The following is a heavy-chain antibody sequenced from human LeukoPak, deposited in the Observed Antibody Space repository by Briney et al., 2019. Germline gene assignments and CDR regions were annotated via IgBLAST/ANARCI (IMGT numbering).Heavy chain of an antibody. CDR3: AREGAVAGTGGY. CDR2: IIPIFGTA. V-gene: IGHV1-69*13. Sequence: GASVKVSCKASGGTFSSYAISWVRQAPGQGLEWMGGIIPIFGTANYAQNFQGRVTITADESTSTAYMELSSLRSEDTAVYYCAREGAVAGTGGYWGQGTLVTVSS. D-gene: IGHD6-19*01. J-gene: IGHJ4*02. CDR1: GGTFSSYA.